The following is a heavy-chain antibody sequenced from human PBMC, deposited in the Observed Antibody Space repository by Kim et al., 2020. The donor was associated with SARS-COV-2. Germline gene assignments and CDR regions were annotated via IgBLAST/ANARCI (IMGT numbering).Heavy chain of an antibody. CDR3: ARRYYYGSGSYFDWFDP. CDR1: GGSISSSSYY. J-gene: IGHJ5*02. V-gene: IGHV4-39*01. D-gene: IGHD3-10*01. Sequence: SETLSLTCTVSGGSISSSSYYWGWIRQPPGKGLEWIGSIYYSGSTYYNPSLKSRVTISVDTSKNQFSLKLSSVTAADTAVYYCARRYYYGSGSYFDWFDPWGQGTLVPVSS. CDR2: IYYSGST.